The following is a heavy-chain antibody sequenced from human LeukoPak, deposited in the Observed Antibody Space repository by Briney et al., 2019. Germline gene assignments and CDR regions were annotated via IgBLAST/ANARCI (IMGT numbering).Heavy chain of an antibody. V-gene: IGHV1-8*01. CDR3: ARGTGYCSGGSCYYQKNWFDP. D-gene: IGHD2-15*01. CDR2: MNPNSGNT. J-gene: IGHJ5*02. CDR1: GYTFTSYD. Sequence: GASVKGSCKASGYTFTSYDINWVRQATGQGLEWMGWMNPNSGNTGYAQKFQGRVTMTRNTSISTAYMELSSLRSEDTAVYYCARGTGYCSGGSCYYQKNWFDPWGQGTLVTVSS.